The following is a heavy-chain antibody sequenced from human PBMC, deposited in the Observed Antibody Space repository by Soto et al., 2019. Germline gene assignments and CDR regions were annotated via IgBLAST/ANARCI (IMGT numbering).Heavy chain of an antibody. CDR1: GGSISSYY. CDR2: IYYSGST. Sequence: SETLSLTCTVSGGSISSYYWSWIRQPPGKGLEWIGYIYYSGSTNYNPSLKSRVTISVDTSKNQFSLKLSSVTAADTAVYYCARDAPAGQIDYWGQGTLVTVSS. V-gene: IGHV4-59*12. CDR3: ARDAPAGQIDY. D-gene: IGHD2-2*01. J-gene: IGHJ4*02.